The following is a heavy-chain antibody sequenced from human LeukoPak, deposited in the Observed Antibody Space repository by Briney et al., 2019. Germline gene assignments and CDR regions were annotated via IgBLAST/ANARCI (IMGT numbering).Heavy chain of an antibody. CDR2: IRKKASGGTT. Sequence: PGGSLRLSCAASGFTFGDYAMNWVRQAPGKGLEWVGFIRKKASGGTTEYAASVKGRFTISRDDSKSIADLQMNSLKTEDTAVYYCTRGYNIPFAYWGQGTLVTVSS. CDR3: TRGYNIPFAY. J-gene: IGHJ4*02. D-gene: IGHD5-18*01. V-gene: IGHV3-49*04. CDR1: GFTFGDYA.